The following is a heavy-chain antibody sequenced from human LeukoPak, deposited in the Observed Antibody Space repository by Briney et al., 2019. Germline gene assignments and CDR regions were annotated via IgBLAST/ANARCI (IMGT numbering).Heavy chain of an antibody. CDR1: GFTFSTYN. CDR3: ARNGGIQLWDNWFDP. CDR2: ISSSSSYI. J-gene: IGHJ5*02. V-gene: IGHV3-21*01. Sequence: PGGSLRLSCAASGFTFSTYNMNWVRQAPGKGLEWVSSISSSSSYIYYADSVKGRFTISRDNAKNSLYLQMNGLRAEDTAVYYCARNGGIQLWDNWFDPWGQGTLVTVSS. D-gene: IGHD5-18*01.